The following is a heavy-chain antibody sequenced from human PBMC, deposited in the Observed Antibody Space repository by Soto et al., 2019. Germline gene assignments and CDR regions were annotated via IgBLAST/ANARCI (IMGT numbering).Heavy chain of an antibody. CDR3: ARDLREVVVVPAASYYYYMDV. J-gene: IGHJ6*03. D-gene: IGHD2-2*01. CDR1: GYTFTGYY. V-gene: IGHV1-2*04. CDR2: INPNSGGT. Sequence: ASVKVSCKASGYTFTGYYMHWVRQAPGQGLEWMGWINPNSGGTNYAQKFQGWVTMTRDTSISTAYMELSRLRSDDTAVDYCARDLREVVVVPAASYYYYMDVWGKGTTVTVSS.